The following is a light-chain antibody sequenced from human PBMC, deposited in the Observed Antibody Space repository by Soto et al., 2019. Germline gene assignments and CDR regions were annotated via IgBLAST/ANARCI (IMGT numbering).Light chain of an antibody. Sequence: ENVLTQSPGTLSLSPGERAILSCRASQSVGNNYLGWFQQKLGQAPRLLIYGASNRATGIPDRFSGSGSGTDFTLTISRLEPEDFAVYYCQQDARSPLTFGGGTRVEIK. CDR2: GAS. J-gene: IGKJ4*01. CDR1: QSVGNNY. CDR3: QQDARSPLT. V-gene: IGKV3-20*01.